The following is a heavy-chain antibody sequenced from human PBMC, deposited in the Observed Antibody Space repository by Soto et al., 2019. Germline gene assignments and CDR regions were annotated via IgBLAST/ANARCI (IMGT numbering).Heavy chain of an antibody. Sequence: PSETLSLTCAVYGGSFSGYYWSWIRQPPGKGLEWIGEINHSGSTNYNPSLKSRVTISVDTSKNQFSLKLSSVTAADTAVYYCARGRYYDFWSGYPNYYYYYGMDVWGQGTTVTVSS. CDR1: GGSFSGYY. J-gene: IGHJ6*02. CDR3: ARGRYYDFWSGYPNYYYYYGMDV. V-gene: IGHV4-34*01. D-gene: IGHD3-3*01. CDR2: INHSGST.